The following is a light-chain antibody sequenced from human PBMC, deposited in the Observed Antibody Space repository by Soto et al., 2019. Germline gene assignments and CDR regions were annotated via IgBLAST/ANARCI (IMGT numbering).Light chain of an antibody. V-gene: IGLV6-57*04. CDR2: GGH. CDR3: GTWDISLSAYVV. CDR1: SGSIANNY. Sequence: NFMLTQPHSVSESPGKTVTISCTRSSGSIANNYVQWYQQRPGSAPTTVIFGGHQRPSGVSDRFSGSKSGTSATLGITGLQTGDEAYYYCGTWDISLSAYVVFGGGNKLTVL. J-gene: IGLJ2*01.